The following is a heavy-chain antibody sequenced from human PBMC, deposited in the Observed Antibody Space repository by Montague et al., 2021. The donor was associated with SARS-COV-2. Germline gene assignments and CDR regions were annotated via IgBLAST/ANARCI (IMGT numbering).Heavy chain of an antibody. CDR3: ARHGKTRIAMIVVVIGYFDY. CDR1: GGSISSSSYC. Sequence: SETLSLTRTVSGGSISSSSYCWGWIRQPPGKGLEWIGSIYYSGSTYYNPSLKSRVTISVDTSKNQFSLKLSSVTAADTAVYYCARHGKTRIAMIVVVIGYFDYWGQGTLVTVSS. CDR2: IYYSGST. J-gene: IGHJ4*02. D-gene: IGHD3-22*01. V-gene: IGHV4-39*01.